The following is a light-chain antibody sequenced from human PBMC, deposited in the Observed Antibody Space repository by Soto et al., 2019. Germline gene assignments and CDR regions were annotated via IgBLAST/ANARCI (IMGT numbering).Light chain of an antibody. CDR1: QSVSSNF. V-gene: IGKV3-20*01. J-gene: IGKJ1*01. Sequence: EIVLTQSPGTLSVSLGDRATLSCRASQSVSSNFLAWYQQKPGQAPRLLIHGAISRATGIPDRFRGRGSGTDFTLTISRLEPEDFAVYYCQQSYTTPLTFGQGTKV. CDR2: GAI. CDR3: QQSYTTPLT.